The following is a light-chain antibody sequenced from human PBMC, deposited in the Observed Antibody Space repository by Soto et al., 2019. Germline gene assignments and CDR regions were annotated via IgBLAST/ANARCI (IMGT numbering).Light chain of an antibody. CDR1: SSDVGGYNY. V-gene: IGLV2-14*01. Sequence: QSALTQPASVSGSPGQSITISCTGTSSDVGGYNYVSWYQQHPGKAPKLRIYDVSNRPSGVSNRFSGSKSGNTASLTISGLQAEDEADYYCGSYTSSSTLVFGGGTKLTVL. J-gene: IGLJ2*01. CDR3: GSYTSSSTLV. CDR2: DVS.